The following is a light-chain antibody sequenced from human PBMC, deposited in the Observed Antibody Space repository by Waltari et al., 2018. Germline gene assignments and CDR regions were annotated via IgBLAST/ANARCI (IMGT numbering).Light chain of an antibody. CDR1: TTDLGTYDY. CDR3: SSYTDSTTVV. Sequence: QSALTQPASVSGSPGQSITISCSGSTTDLGTYDYLPWYQQYPGKAPKLILSQVTIRPSGVSNRFSGSKSCNTASLTISGLQTDDEAIYYCSSYTDSTTVVFGGGTVVTVL. J-gene: IGLJ2*01. CDR2: QVT. V-gene: IGLV2-14*01.